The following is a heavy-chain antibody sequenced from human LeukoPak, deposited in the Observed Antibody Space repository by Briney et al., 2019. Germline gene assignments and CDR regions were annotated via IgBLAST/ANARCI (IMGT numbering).Heavy chain of an antibody. J-gene: IGHJ5*02. CDR2: ISAYSGNT. Sequence: ASVKVSCKASGYTFTSYGISWVRQAPGQGLEWMGWISAYSGNTNYAQKLQGRVTMTTDTSTSTAYMELRSLRSDDTAVYYCARVGDSSGWPTWFDPWGQGTLVTVSS. D-gene: IGHD6-19*01. CDR1: GYTFTSYG. CDR3: ARVGDSSGWPTWFDP. V-gene: IGHV1-18*01.